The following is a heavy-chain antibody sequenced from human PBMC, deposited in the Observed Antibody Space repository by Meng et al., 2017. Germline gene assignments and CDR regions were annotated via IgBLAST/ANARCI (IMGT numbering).Heavy chain of an antibody. Sequence: GESLKISCAASGFTFSDYYMSWIRQAPGKGLEWVSAISGSGGSTYYADSVKGRFTISRHNSKNTLYLQMNSLRAEDTAVYYCARATELTVRHTAMVTRGPLEDWGQGTLVTVSS. J-gene: IGHJ4*02. V-gene: IGHV3-23*01. CDR3: ARATELTVRHTAMVTRGPLED. D-gene: IGHD5-18*01. CDR2: ISGSGGST. CDR1: GFTFSDYY.